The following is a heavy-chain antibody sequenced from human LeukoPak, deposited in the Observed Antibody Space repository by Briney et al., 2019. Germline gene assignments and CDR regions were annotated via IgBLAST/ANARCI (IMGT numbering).Heavy chain of an antibody. D-gene: IGHD2/OR15-2a*01. CDR1: GFTFSSYG. V-gene: IGHV3-30*18. CDR3: AKDPFCDY. Sequence: GGSLRLSCAPSGFTFSSYGMHWVRQAPGKGLEWVAVISYDGSNKYYADSVKGRFTISRDNSKNTLYLQMNSLRAEDTAVYYCAKDPFCDYWGQGTLVTVSS. CDR2: ISYDGSNK. J-gene: IGHJ4*02.